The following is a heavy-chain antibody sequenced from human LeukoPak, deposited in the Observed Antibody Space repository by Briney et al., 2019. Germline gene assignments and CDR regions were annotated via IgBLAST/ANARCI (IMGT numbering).Heavy chain of an antibody. D-gene: IGHD1/OR15-1a*01. CDR2: FSGCDGNL. V-gene: IGHV3-23*01. J-gene: IGHJ5*02. CDR3: AAGGGNTFNP. Sequence: GGSLRLSCAASGSTFSSQALSWVRQAPGKGLGGVSSFSGCDGNLQYVDHVKGQFTLSRDSSKETMYLQMISLRADDTATYYWAAGGGNTFNPWGQGILVTVSS. CDR1: GSTFSSQA.